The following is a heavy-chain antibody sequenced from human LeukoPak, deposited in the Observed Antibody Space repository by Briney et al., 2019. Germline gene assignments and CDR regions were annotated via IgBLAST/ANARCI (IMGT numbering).Heavy chain of an antibody. J-gene: IGHJ4*02. D-gene: IGHD3-22*01. CDR1: GFTFSNAW. CDR3: STTYYYDSSEGY. V-gene: IGHV3-15*07. Sequence: GGSLRLSCAASGFTFSNAWMNWVRQAPGKGLEWVGRIKSKTDGGTTDYAAPVKGRLTISRDDSKNTLYLQMNSLKTEDTAVYYCSTTYYYDSSEGYWGQGTLVTVSS. CDR2: IKSKTDGGTT.